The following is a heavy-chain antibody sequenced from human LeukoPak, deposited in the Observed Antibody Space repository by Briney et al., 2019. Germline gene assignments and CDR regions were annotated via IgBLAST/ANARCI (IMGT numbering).Heavy chain of an antibody. CDR2: ISDSGGRT. CDR3: AKDSYDNSI. V-gene: IGHV3-23*01. Sequence: GGSLRLSCAASGFTLSSYDMHWVRQAPGKGLEWVSAISDSGGRTFYADSVKGRFTISRDNSKNTLYLQIHSLRAEDTAVYYCAKDSYDNSIWGQGTLVTVSS. CDR1: GFTLSSYD. D-gene: IGHD3-22*01. J-gene: IGHJ4*02.